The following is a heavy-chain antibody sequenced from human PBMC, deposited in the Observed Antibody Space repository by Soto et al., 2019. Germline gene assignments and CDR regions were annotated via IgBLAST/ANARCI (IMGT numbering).Heavy chain of an antibody. V-gene: IGHV1-2*04. D-gene: IGHD3-22*01. Sequence: ASVKVSCKASGYTFTGYFMHWVRQAPGQGLEWMGWINPNSGGTNYAQKFQGWVTMTRDTSISTAYMELSRLRSDDTAVYYCARDTSSGGPDAFDIWGQGTMVTVSS. J-gene: IGHJ3*02. CDR3: ARDTSSGGPDAFDI. CDR2: INPNSGGT. CDR1: GYTFTGYF.